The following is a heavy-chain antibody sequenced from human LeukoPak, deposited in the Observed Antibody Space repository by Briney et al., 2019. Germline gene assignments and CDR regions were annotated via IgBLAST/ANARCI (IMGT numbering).Heavy chain of an antibody. Sequence: PSETLSLTCTVSGGSISSYYWSWIRQPPGKGLEWIGYIYYSGSTNYNPSLKSRVTISVDTSKNQFSLKLSSVTAADTAVYYCARARGYSYGSIRFDYWGQGTLVTVSS. D-gene: IGHD5-18*01. CDR1: GGSISSYY. V-gene: IGHV4-59*01. CDR3: ARARGYSYGSIRFDY. CDR2: IYYSGST. J-gene: IGHJ4*02.